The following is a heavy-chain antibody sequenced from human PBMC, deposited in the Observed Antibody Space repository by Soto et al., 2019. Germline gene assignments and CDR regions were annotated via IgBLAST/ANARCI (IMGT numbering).Heavy chain of an antibody. CDR3: TVGGAGHPFDY. CDR1: GFSITSHY. J-gene: IGHJ4*02. V-gene: IGHV4-59*11. D-gene: IGHD3-16*01. Sequence: SETLSLTCTVSGFSITSHYWTWIRQPPGKGLEWIGHIHYSGSTTYSPTLKGRVIISVDTSENQSSLKLSSVTTADTAVYYCTVGGAGHPFDYWGQGTLVTV. CDR2: IHYSGST.